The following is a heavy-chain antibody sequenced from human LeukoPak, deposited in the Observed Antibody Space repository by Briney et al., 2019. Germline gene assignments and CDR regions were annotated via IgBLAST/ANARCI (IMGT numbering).Heavy chain of an antibody. CDR1: GFTFSSYW. Sequence: GGSLRLSCAASGFTFSSYWMSWVRQAPGKGLEWVANIKHDGSEKVYVDSVKGRFTISRDNSKNTLYLQMNSLRAEDTAVYYCARERRTYTAMVIDAFDIWGQGTMVTVSS. J-gene: IGHJ3*02. CDR2: IKHDGSEK. V-gene: IGHV3-7*03. CDR3: ARERRTYTAMVIDAFDI. D-gene: IGHD5-18*01.